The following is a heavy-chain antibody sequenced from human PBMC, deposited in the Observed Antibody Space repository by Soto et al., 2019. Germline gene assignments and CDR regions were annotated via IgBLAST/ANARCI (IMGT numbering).Heavy chain of an antibody. CDR1: GFTFDDYA. J-gene: IGHJ4*02. V-gene: IGHV3-9*01. D-gene: IGHD3-10*01. CDR2: ISWNSGSI. CDR3: AKLIARFGELLYDGSEIDY. Sequence: GGSLRLSCAASGFTFDDYAMHWVRQAPGKGLEWVSGISWNSGSIGYADSVKGRFTISRDNAKNSLYLQMNSLRAEDTALYYCAKLIARFGELLYDGSEIDYWGQGTLVTVSS.